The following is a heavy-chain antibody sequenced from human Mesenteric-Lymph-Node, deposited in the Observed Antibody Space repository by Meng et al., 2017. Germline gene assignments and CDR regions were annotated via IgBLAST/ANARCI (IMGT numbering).Heavy chain of an antibody. V-gene: IGHV4-30-4*01. J-gene: IGHJ4*02. D-gene: IGHD5-12*01. CDR2: IYYSGST. CDR1: GGSISSGDYY. CDR3: ARDLGVATSIAGFVY. Sequence: QVQLQESGPGLVKPSQTLSLICTVSGGSISSGDYYWSWIRQPPGKGLEGIGYIYYSGSTYYNPSLKSRVTISVDTSKNQFSLRLSSVTAADTAVYYCARDLGVATSIAGFVYWGQGTLVTVSS.